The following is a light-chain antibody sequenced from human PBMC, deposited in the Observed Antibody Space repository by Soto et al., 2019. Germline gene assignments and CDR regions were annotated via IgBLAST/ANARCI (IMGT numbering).Light chain of an antibody. V-gene: IGLV2-14*01. CDR3: QSQDNSLSGSRV. CDR2: EVS. J-gene: IGLJ1*01. CDR1: SSDVGGYNY. Sequence: QSALTQPASVSGSPGQSITISCTGTSSDVGGYNYVSWYQQHPGKAPKLMIYEVSNRPSGVPDRFSGSKSGTSASLAITGLQAEDEADYYCQSQDNSLSGSRVFGTGTKVTVL.